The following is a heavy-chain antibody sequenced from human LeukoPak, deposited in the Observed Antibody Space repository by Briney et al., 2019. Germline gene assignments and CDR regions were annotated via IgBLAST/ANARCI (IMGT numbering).Heavy chain of an antibody. V-gene: IGHV1-3*01. CDR3: ARDNAREQWLGRFDY. CDR2: INAGNGNT. CDR1: GYTFTSYA. J-gene: IGHJ4*02. D-gene: IGHD6-19*01. Sequence: ASVKVSCKASGYTFTSYAMHWVRQAPGQRLEWMGWINAGNGNTKYSQKFQGSVTITRDTSASTAYMELSSLRSEDTAVYYCARDNAREQWLGRFDYWGQGTLVTVSS.